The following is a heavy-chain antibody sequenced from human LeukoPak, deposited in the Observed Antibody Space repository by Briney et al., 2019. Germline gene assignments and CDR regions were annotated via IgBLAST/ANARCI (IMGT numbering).Heavy chain of an antibody. Sequence: SETLSLTCTVSGGSISSTTCYWGWIRQPPGKGLEWIGSIYYAGSTYYTASLRSRVTISVDTSKNQFSLKLSSVTAADTAVFYCARESPPWGRSRGAFDIWDQGTMVTVSS. CDR3: ARESPPWGRSRGAFDI. CDR2: IYYAGST. V-gene: IGHV4-39*07. J-gene: IGHJ3*02. D-gene: IGHD3-16*01. CDR1: GGSISSTTCY.